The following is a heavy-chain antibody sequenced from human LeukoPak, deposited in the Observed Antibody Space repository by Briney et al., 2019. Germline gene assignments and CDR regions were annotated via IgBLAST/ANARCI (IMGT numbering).Heavy chain of an antibody. CDR2: MNPNSGNA. V-gene: IGHV1-8*01. CDR1: GYTFTSYD. Sequence: ASVKVSCKASGYTFTSYDTNWVRQATGQGLECIESMNPNSGNAGYAQKFQGRVTLTRDTSISTAYMELSSLRSEDTAVYYCASRGADCSGGSCYWFDPWGQGTLVTVSS. D-gene: IGHD2-15*01. J-gene: IGHJ5*02. CDR3: ASRGADCSGGSCYWFDP.